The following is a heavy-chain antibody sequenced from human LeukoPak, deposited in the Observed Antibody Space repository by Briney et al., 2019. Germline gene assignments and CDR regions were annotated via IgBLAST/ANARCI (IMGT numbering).Heavy chain of an antibody. D-gene: IGHD2-21*01. Sequence: GGSLRLSCAASGFTFSSYAVSWVRQAPGKGLEWVSTVSGGGDSTYYADSVKGRFTISRDNSQSTLYVQMNSLRAEDTAVYYCAKGGLRRGGSESVVAIAIDDYWGQGTLVTVSS. J-gene: IGHJ4*02. CDR3: AKGGLRRGGSESVVAIAIDDY. CDR1: GFTFSSYA. CDR2: VSGGGDST. V-gene: IGHV3-23*01.